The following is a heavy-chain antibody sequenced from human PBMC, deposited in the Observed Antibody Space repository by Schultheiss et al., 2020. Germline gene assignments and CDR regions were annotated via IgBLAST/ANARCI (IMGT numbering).Heavy chain of an antibody. Sequence: SETLSLTFTVSGGSISSYYWSWIRQPPGKGLEWIGYIYYSGSTNYNPSLKSRVTISVDTSKNQFSLKLSSVTAADTAVYYCARADSARHNWGPFDYWGQGALVAVSS. CDR2: IYYSGST. CDR3: ARADSARHNWGPFDY. J-gene: IGHJ4*02. CDR1: GGSISSYY. V-gene: IGHV4-59*01. D-gene: IGHD7-27*01.